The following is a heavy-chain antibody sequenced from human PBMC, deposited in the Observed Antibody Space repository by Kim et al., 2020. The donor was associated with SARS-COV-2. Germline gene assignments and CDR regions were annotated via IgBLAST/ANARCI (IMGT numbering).Heavy chain of an antibody. J-gene: IGHJ4*02. CDR1: GGSISSYH. D-gene: IGHD3-3*01. CDR2: LYYSGST. Sequence: SETLSLTCAVSGGSISSYHWSWIRQPPGKGLECIGNLYYSGSTNYNPSLRSRVTISVDTSKNHFSLKLRSVTAADTAVYYCASHDFWSGYSRWGQGTLVTVSS. V-gene: IGHV4-59*13. CDR3: ASHDFWSGYSR.